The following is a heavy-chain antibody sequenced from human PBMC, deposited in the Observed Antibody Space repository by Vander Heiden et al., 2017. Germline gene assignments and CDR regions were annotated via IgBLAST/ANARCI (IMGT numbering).Heavy chain of an antibody. CDR1: GGPISSSSYY. J-gene: IGHJ4*02. CDR2: IYYSGST. D-gene: IGHD1-26*01. CDR3: ARSPGSPGPPNFDY. V-gene: IGHV4-39*01. Sequence: QLQLQESGPGLVKPSEPLSLTCTVSGGPISSSSYYWGWIRQPPGKGLEWIGSIYYSGSTSYNPSLKSRVTISVDTSKNQFSLKLSSVTAADTAVYYCARSPGSPGPPNFDYWGQGTLVTVSS.